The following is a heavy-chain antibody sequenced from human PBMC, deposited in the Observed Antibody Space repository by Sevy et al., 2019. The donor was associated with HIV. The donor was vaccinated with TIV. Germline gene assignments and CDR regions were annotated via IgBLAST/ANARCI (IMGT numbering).Heavy chain of an antibody. D-gene: IGHD3-9*01. J-gene: IGHJ3*02. V-gene: IGHV1-18*01. CDR2: IGTSNGHT. CDR3: ARRFGLAYAFDI. Sequence: ASVKVSCKASGCTFSSYSITWVRQVPGQGLEWMGWIGTSNGHTKYAQNFQGRVTMTADTSTGTVYMELRSLRSDDTAMYYCARRFGLAYAFDIWGRGTSVTVSS. CDR1: GCTFSSYS.